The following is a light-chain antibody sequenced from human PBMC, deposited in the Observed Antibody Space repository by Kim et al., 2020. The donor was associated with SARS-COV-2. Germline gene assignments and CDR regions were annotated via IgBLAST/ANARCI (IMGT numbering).Light chain of an antibody. J-gene: IGLJ2*01. CDR1: SSDIGSYNF. V-gene: IGLV2-14*03. Sequence: QSVLTQPASVSGSPGQSITISCTGTSSDIGSYNFVSWYQQHPGKAPKLMIYDVSKWPSGVSNRFSGSKSGNTASLTISGLQAEDEADYYCISFTTSNTLIFGGGTQLTVL. CDR3: ISFTTSNTLI. CDR2: DVS.